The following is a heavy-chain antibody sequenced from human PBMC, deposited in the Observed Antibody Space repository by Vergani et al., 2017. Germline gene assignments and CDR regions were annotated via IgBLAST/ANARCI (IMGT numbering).Heavy chain of an antibody. Sequence: VQLQESGPGLVKPSETLSLTCTVSGVSISSYYWSWIRQPPGKGLEWIGYIYYSGSTNYNPSLKSRVTISVDTSKNQFSLKLSSVTAADTAVYYCARHGADFWSGYYTPQPFDYWGQGTLVTVSS. V-gene: IGHV4-59*01. CDR3: ARHGADFWSGYYTPQPFDY. CDR1: GVSISSYY. J-gene: IGHJ4*02. CDR2: IYYSGST. D-gene: IGHD3-3*01.